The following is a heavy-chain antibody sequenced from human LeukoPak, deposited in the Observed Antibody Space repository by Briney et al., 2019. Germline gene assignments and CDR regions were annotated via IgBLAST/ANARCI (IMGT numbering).Heavy chain of an antibody. CDR2: ITDSSTT. D-gene: IGHD7-27*01. Sequence: GGTLRLSCAASGFTFSINGMSWVRQAPGNGLEWFSAITDSSTTYYANSVRGRFIISRDNSKNTLYLQMNSLIAEDTAIYYCARGTGGVDYWGQGTLVTVSS. J-gene: IGHJ4*02. CDR1: GFTFSING. V-gene: IGHV3-23*01. CDR3: ARGTGGVDY.